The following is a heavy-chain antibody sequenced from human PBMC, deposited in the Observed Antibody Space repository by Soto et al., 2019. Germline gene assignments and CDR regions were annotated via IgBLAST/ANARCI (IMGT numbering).Heavy chain of an antibody. CDR2: IKVDGSEK. J-gene: IGHJ4*02. CDR3: ARGAWYFVY. Sequence: GGSMRLSCAASRFTFNSYWMSWVRQVPGKGLEWVANIKVDGSEKYCVDSVKGRFTISRDNAKNSLYLQMHSLRAEDTAVYYCARGAWYFVYWGQGALVTVSS. V-gene: IGHV3-7*01. CDR1: RFTFNSYW.